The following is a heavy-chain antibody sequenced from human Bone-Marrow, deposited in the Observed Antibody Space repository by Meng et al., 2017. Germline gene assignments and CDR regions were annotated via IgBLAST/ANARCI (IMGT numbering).Heavy chain of an antibody. CDR3: ARDAATLWFGEFYYYYYGMDV. D-gene: IGHD3-10*01. CDR1: GFTFSSYE. J-gene: IGHJ6*02. V-gene: IGHV3-48*03. Sequence: LSLTCAASGFTFSSYEMNWVRQAPGKGLEWVSYISSSGSTIYYADSVKGRFTISRDNAKNSLYLQMNSLRAEDTAVYYCARDAATLWFGEFYYYYYGMDVWGQGTTVTVSS. CDR2: ISSSGSTI.